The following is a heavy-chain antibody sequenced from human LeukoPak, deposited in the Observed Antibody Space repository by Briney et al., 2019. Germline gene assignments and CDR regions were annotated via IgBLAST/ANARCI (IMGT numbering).Heavy chain of an antibody. D-gene: IGHD2-2*01. V-gene: IGHV1-2*02. CDR1: GYTFTGYY. J-gene: IGHJ4*02. CDR3: ARVVPAATKRYFDY. CDR2: INPNSGGT. Sequence: ASVKVSCKASGYTFTGYYMHLVRQAPGQGLEWMGWINPNSGGTNYAQKFQGRVTMTRDTSISTAYMELSRLRSDDTAVYYCARVVPAATKRYFDYWGQGTLVTVSS.